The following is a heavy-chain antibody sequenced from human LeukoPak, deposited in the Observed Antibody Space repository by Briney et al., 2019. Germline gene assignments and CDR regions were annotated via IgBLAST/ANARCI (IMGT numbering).Heavy chain of an antibody. Sequence: GGSLRLSCAASAFTFSSYAMSLVRQAPGKGLEWVSAISGSGGSTYYADSVKGRFTISRDNSKNTLYLQMNSLRAEDTAVYYCARDLSERYSTDYWGQGTLVTVSS. CDR3: ARDLSERYSTDY. CDR1: AFTFSSYA. V-gene: IGHV3-23*01. J-gene: IGHJ4*02. CDR2: ISGSGGST. D-gene: IGHD1-26*01.